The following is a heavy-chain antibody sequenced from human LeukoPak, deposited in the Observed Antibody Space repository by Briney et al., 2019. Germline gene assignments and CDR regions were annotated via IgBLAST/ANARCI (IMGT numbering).Heavy chain of an antibody. J-gene: IGHJ4*02. V-gene: IGHV4-39*07. Sequence: SETLSLTCTVSGGSISSSSYYWGWIRQPPGKGLEWIGSIYHSGSTYYNPSLKSRVTISVDTSKNQFSLELYSVTAADTAVYYCATLLTGYYRFDYWGQGTLVTVSS. CDR3: ATLLTGYYRFDY. CDR1: GGSISSSSYY. D-gene: IGHD3-9*01. CDR2: IYHSGST.